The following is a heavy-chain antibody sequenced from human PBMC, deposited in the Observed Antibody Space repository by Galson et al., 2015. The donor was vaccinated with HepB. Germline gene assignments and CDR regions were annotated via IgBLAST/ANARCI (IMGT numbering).Heavy chain of an antibody. V-gene: IGHV1-46*01. D-gene: IGHD3-22*01. J-gene: IGHJ4*02. CDR2: INPSGGST. Sequence: SVKVSCKASGYTFTSYYMHWVRQAPGQGLEWMGIINPSGGSTSYAQKFQGRVTMTRDTSTSTVYMELSSLRSEDTAVYYCARDLNAYYYDSSGYPDWGQGTLVTVSS. CDR3: ARDLNAYYYDSSGYPD. CDR1: GYTFTSYY.